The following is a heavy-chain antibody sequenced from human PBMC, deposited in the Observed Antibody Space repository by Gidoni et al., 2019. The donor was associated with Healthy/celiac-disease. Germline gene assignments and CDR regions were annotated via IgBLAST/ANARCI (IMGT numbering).Heavy chain of an antibody. D-gene: IGHD3-10*01. Sequence: EGQLLESGGGLVQPGGSLRLSWAASGFTFSSYAMSWVRQAPWKGLEWVSAISGSCGSTYYADSVKGRFTISRDNSKHTLYLQMNSLRAEDTAVYYCAKDSRHDPGCYWGQGTLVTVSS. CDR2: ISGSCGST. J-gene: IGHJ4*02. V-gene: IGHV3-23*01. CDR3: AKDSRHDPGCY. CDR1: GFTFSSYA.